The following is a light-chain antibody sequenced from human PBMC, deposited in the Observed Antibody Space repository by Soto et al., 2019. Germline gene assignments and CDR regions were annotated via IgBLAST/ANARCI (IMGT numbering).Light chain of an antibody. V-gene: IGLV2-14*01. CDR2: DVS. J-gene: IGLJ1*01. CDR3: SSYASSSLYV. Sequence: QSALTQPASVSGSPGQSITISCTGTSSDVGCYNYVSWYQQHPGKAPKLMIYDVSNRTSGVSNRFSGSKSGNTASLTISGPQAEDEADYYCSSYASSSLYVFGTGTKLTVL. CDR1: SSDVGCYNY.